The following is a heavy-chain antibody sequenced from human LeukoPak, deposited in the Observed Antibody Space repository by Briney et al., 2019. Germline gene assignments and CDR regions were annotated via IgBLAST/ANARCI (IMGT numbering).Heavy chain of an antibody. V-gene: IGHV4-34*01. CDR3: ARGYCSSTSCYKGPYGGNSRGGYHPRYYYYYYMDV. CDR1: GGSFSGYY. D-gene: IGHD2-2*02. CDR2: INHSGST. J-gene: IGHJ6*03. Sequence: SETLSLTCAVYGGSFSGYYWSWIRQPPGKGLEWIGEINHSGSTNYNPSLKSRVTISVDTSKNQLSLKLSSVTAADTAVYYCARGYCSSTSCYKGPYGGNSRGGYHPRYYYYYYMDVWGKGTTVTVSS.